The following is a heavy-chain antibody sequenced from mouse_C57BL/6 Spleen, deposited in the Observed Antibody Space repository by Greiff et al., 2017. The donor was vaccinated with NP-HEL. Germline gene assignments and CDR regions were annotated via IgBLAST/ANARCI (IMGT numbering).Heavy chain of an antibody. CDR1: GYTFTSYW. J-gene: IGHJ2*01. CDR2: IDPSDSET. CDR3: ARRGNYIGALYYFDY. D-gene: IGHD2-1*01. Sequence: QVQLQQPGAELVRPGSSVKLSCKASGYTFTSYWMHWVKQRPIQGLEWIGNIDPSDSETHYNQKFKDKATFTVDTSSSTAYMQLSSLTSEDSAVYYCARRGNYIGALYYFDYWGQGTTLTVSS. V-gene: IGHV1-52*01.